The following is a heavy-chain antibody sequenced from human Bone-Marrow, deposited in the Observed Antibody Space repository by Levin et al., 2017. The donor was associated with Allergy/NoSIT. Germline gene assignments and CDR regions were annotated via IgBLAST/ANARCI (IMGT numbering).Heavy chain of an antibody. CDR1: GFTFSSYA. CDR2: ISGSGGST. CDR3: AKDPCTMIVVVITTSFDY. V-gene: IGHV3-23*01. Sequence: GGSLRLSCAASGFTFSSYAMSWVRQAPGKGLEWVSAISGSGGSTYYADSVKGRFTISRDNSKNTLYLQMNSLRAEDTAVYYCAKDPCTMIVVVITTSFDYWGQGTLVTVSS. D-gene: IGHD3-22*01. J-gene: IGHJ4*02.